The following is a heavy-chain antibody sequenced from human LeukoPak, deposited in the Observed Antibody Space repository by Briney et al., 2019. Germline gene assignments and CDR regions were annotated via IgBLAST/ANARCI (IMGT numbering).Heavy chain of an antibody. D-gene: IGHD3-22*01. CDR3: LAWGYYYDSSGYPEYFQH. CDR2: INYSGST. J-gene: IGHJ1*01. Sequence: NPSETLSLTCAVYGGSFSGYYWSWIRQPPGKGLEWIGEINYSGSTNYNPSLKSRVTISVDTSKNQFSLKLSSVTAADTAVYYCLAWGYYYDSSGYPEYFQHWGQGTLVTVSS. CDR1: GGSFSGYY. V-gene: IGHV4-34*03.